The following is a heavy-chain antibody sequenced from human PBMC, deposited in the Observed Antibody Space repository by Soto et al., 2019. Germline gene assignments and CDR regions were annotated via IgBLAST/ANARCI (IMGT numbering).Heavy chain of an antibody. D-gene: IGHD5-12*01. CDR2: ISTSGGST. J-gene: IGHJ4*02. V-gene: IGHV3-23*01. CDR1: GFTFSSYA. CDR3: AKKAGYSGYGPFDY. Sequence: GSLRLSCAASGFTFSSYAMSWVRQAPGKGLEWVSAISTSGGSTFYADSVKGRFTISRDNFKNTLYLQMNSLRAEDTAVYYCAKKAGYSGYGPFDYWGQGTLVTVSS.